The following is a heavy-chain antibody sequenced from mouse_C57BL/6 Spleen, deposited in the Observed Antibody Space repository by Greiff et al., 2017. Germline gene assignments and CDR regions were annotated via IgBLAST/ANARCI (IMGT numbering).Heavy chain of an antibody. CDR2: IYPGDGDT. J-gene: IGHJ4*01. V-gene: IGHV1-82*01. D-gene: IGHD2-2*01. CDR1: GYAFSSSW. Sequence: QVHVKQSGPELVKPGASVKISCKASGYAFSSSWMNWVKQRPGKGLEWIGRIYPGDGDTNYNGKFKGKATLTADKSSSTAYMQLSSLTSEDSAVYFCARHYGYDEDYAMDYWGQGTSVTVSS. CDR3: ARHYGYDEDYAMDY.